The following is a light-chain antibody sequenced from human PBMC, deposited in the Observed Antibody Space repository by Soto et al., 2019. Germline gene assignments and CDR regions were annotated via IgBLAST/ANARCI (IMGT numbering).Light chain of an antibody. CDR1: QNIGSN. CDR2: GAS. CDR3: QQYHNWWT. V-gene: IGKV3-15*01. J-gene: IGKJ1*01. Sequence: EIVMTQSPATLSVSPGESVTLSCRASQNIGSNLAWYQQKFGQAPRLLIYGASTRVTGIPARISGSGSGTEFTLTITSLPSEDFGVYHCQQYHNWWTFGQGTKVDFK.